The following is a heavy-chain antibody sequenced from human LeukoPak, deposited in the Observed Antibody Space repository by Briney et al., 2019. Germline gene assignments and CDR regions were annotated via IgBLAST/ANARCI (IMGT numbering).Heavy chain of an antibody. Sequence: PGGSLRLSCAASGFTFSSYAMSWVRQAPGKGLEWVSAISGSGGSTYYADSVKGRFTISRDNSKNTLYLQMNSLRAEDTAVYYCAKGQSRDGGNSMDYWGQGTLVTVSS. CDR1: GFTFSSYA. CDR2: ISGSGGST. J-gene: IGHJ4*02. D-gene: IGHD4-23*01. V-gene: IGHV3-23*01. CDR3: AKGQSRDGGNSMDY.